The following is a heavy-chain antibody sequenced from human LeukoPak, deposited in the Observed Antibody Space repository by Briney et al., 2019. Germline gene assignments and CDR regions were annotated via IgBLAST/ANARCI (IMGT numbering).Heavy chain of an antibody. D-gene: IGHD2-2*01. J-gene: IGHJ4*02. CDR3: ARHTGRPGTYRDY. CDR2: IYHSGST. Sequence: SQTLSLTCTVSGGSISSGGYYWSWIRQPPGKGLEWIGYIYHSGSTYYNPSLKSRVTISVDRSKNQFSLKLSSVTAADTAVYYCARHTGRPGTYRDYWGQGTLVTVSS. V-gene: IGHV4-30-2*01. CDR1: GGSISSGGYY.